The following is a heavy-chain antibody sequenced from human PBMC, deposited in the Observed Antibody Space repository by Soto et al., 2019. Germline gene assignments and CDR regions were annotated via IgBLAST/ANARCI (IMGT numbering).Heavy chain of an antibody. V-gene: IGHV4-34*01. J-gene: IGHJ4*02. CDR3: ARYCSSATCYGVFDY. D-gene: IGHD2-2*01. Sequence: QVQLQQWGAGLLKPSETLSLTCAVYGGSFSGYYWSWIRQSPGKGLEWIGEISHSGSTIYNPPLESRVTISADPSKNQFSLRLSSVTAADTALYYCARYCSSATCYGVFDYWGQGTLVTVSS. CDR2: ISHSGST. CDR1: GGSFSGYY.